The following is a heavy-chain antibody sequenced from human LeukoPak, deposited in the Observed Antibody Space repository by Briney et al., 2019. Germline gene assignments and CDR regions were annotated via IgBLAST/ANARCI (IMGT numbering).Heavy chain of an antibody. CDR1: GFTFSNYG. V-gene: IGHV3-30*03. CDR3: AREADSDYDPGVVDY. CDR2: IAYDGSNE. D-gene: IGHD5-12*01. Sequence: GGSLRLSCEVSGFTFSNYGMNWVRQAPGQGLEWVAVIAYDGSNEYYADSVKGRFTISRDNFKNTLYLQMKSLRPEDTAVYYCAREADSDYDPGVVDYWGQGTLVTVSS. J-gene: IGHJ4*02.